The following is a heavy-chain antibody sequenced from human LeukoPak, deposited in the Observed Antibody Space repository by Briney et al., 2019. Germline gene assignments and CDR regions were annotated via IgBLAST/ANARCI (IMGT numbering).Heavy chain of an antibody. D-gene: IGHD3-10*01. Sequence: GGSLRLSCAASGFTFSGSAMHWVRQASGKGLEWVGRIRSKANSYATAYAASVKGRFTISRDDSKNTACLQMNSLKTEDTAVYYCTSYYYGSGSQYYFDYWGQGTLVTVSS. V-gene: IGHV3-73*01. CDR2: IRSKANSYAT. CDR1: GFTFSGSA. J-gene: IGHJ4*02. CDR3: TSYYYGSGSQYYFDY.